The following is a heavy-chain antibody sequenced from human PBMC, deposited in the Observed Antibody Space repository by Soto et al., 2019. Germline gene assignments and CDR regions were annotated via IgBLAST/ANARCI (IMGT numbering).Heavy chain of an antibody. Sequence: GGSLRLSCAASGFTFSSYAMSWVRQAPGKGLEWVSTISGSGGSTYYADSVKGRFTISRDNSKSTLFLHMNSLRPDDSAVYNCAKLSQASSRTLDYWGQGALVTVSS. D-gene: IGHD2-15*01. CDR2: ISGSGGST. CDR1: GFTFSSYA. CDR3: AKLSQASSRTLDY. J-gene: IGHJ4*02. V-gene: IGHV3-23*01.